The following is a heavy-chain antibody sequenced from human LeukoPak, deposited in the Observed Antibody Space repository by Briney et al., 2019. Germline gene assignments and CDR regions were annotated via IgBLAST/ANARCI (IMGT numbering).Heavy chain of an antibody. D-gene: IGHD3-22*01. CDR3: ARVTSPFYDSSGYYYDY. CDR2: IYTSGST. V-gene: IGHV4-4*09. CDR1: GGSISSYY. Sequence: SETLSLTCTVSGGSISSYYWSWIRQPPGKGLEWIGYIYTSGSTNYNPSFKSRVTISVDTSKNQFSLKLSSVTAADTAVYYCARVTSPFYDSSGYYYDYWGQGTLVTVSS. J-gene: IGHJ4*02.